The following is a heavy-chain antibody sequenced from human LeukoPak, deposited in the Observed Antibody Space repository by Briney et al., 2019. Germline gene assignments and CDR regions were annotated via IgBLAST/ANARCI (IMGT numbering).Heavy chain of an antibody. CDR2: IRNTGGFT. Sequence: GGSLRLSCAASGFTFSSFSMSWVRQAPGKGLEWVSAIRNTGGFTYYRDSVKGRFTISRDNSKNTLYLQMNSLRAEDTAVYYCAKTKDFWNDYWGQGTLVTVSS. D-gene: IGHD3-3*01. V-gene: IGHV3-23*01. CDR3: AKTKDFWNDY. J-gene: IGHJ4*02. CDR1: GFTFSSFS.